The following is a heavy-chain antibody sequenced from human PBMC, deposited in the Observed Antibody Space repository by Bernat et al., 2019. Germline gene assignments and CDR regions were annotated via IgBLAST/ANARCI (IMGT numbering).Heavy chain of an antibody. D-gene: IGHD6-19*01. J-gene: IGHJ6*02. CDR2: VSGYNGNT. Sequence: VQLVQSGAEVKKPGASVKVSCKASGYTFSYYGISWVRQAPGQGLEWMGWVSGYNGNTDYAEKFQGRVTMTTDTSTNTVYMDLRSVGSNDTAVYYCAREGLRGSHYFYFGMDGWGQGTTVIVSS. CDR3: AREGLRGSHYFYFGMDG. V-gene: IGHV1-18*01. CDR1: GYTFSYYG.